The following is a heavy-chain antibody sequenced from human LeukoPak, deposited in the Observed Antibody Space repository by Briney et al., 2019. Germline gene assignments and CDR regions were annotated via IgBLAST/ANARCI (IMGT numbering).Heavy chain of an antibody. J-gene: IGHJ4*02. Sequence: GGSLRLPCAASGFTFSSYWMSWVRQAPWKGLQWVANIKEDGSERYYVDSVKGRFTISRDNAKNSLYLQMNSLRAEDTAVYYCARGYYYDSSGYDYWGQGTLVTVSS. CDR3: ARGYYYDSSGYDY. CDR2: IKEDGSER. CDR1: GFTFSSYW. V-gene: IGHV3-7*01. D-gene: IGHD3-22*01.